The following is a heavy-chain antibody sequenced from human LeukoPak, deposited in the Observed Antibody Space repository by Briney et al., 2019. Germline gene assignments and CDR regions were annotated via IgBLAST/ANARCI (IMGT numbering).Heavy chain of an antibody. CDR3: AKAGLVRGGALDS. CDR2: ITGSGDGT. V-gene: IGHV3-23*01. Sequence: PGGSLRPSCAASGFTFSTYAMTWVRQAPGKGLEWVSSITGSGDGTSAADSVKGRFSISRDNSKNTLYLQMNSLRVEDTAVYYCAKAGLVRGGALDSWGQGTLVTVSS. J-gene: IGHJ4*02. CDR1: GFTFSTYA. D-gene: IGHD4/OR15-4a*01.